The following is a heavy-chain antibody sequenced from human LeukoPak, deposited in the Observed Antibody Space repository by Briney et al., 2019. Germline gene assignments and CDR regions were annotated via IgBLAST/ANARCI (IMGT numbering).Heavy chain of an antibody. D-gene: IGHD3-3*01. CDR1: GGSISSYY. V-gene: IGHV4-59*08. Sequence: KPSETLSLTCTVSGGSISSYYWSWIQQPPGKGLEWIGYIDYSGSTNYNPSLKSRVTISVDTSKNQFSLKLSSVTAADTAVYYCARLAASITIFGVVKPRTGMDVWGQGTTVTVSS. CDR2: IDYSGST. CDR3: ARLAASITIFGVVKPRTGMDV. J-gene: IGHJ6*02.